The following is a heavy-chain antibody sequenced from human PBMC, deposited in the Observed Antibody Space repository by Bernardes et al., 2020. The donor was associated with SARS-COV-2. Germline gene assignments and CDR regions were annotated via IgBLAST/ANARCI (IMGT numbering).Heavy chain of an antibody. Sequence: ASVKVSCKASGYTFTGYYMHWVRQAPGQGLEWMGWINPNSGVTNYAQNFQGRVTMTRDTSISIAYMELSSLRSDDTAVYYCARGGAYIHFGYWGQGTPVTVSS. CDR1: GYTFTGYY. D-gene: IGHD3-16*01. CDR2: INPNSGVT. J-gene: IGHJ4*02. V-gene: IGHV1-2*02. CDR3: ARGGAYIHFGY.